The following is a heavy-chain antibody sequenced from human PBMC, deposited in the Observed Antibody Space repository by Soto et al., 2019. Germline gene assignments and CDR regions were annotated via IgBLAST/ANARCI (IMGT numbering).Heavy chain of an antibody. CDR2: ISSSSSTI. CDR1: GFTFSSYS. V-gene: IGHV3-48*01. J-gene: IGHJ5*02. Sequence: EVQLVESGGGLVQPGGSLRLSCAASGFTFSSYSMNWVRQAPGKGLEWVSYISSSSSTIYYADYVKGRFTISRDNAKNSLSLQMNSLRAEDTAVYYCAREEGLLNWFDPWGQGTLVTVSS. D-gene: IGHD1-26*01. CDR3: AREEGLLNWFDP.